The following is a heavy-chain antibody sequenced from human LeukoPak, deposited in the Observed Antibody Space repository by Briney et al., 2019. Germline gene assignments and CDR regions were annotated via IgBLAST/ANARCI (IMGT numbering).Heavy chain of an antibody. CDR3: AKDFLTSYYGPSGYYFDP. CDR1: GFTFNNHA. J-gene: IGHJ5*02. D-gene: IGHD3-3*01. V-gene: IGHV3-23*01. Sequence: GGSLRLSCAASGFTFNNHAMTWVRQAPGKGLEWVSVITGSGDGRYYADSVKGRFTISRDNSKNTLHLQMNSLRAEDTALYYWAKDFLTSYYGPSGYYFDPGAQETLVAVPS. CDR2: ITGSGDGR.